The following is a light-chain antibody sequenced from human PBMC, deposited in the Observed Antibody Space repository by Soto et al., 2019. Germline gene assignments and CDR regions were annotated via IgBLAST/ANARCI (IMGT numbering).Light chain of an antibody. Sequence: EIVLTMSPATLSVYHWERATLSCMASQSVNSNYLAWYQQKPGQAPRLLIYGISKRATDIPDRFSGSGSGTEFTLTISSLQPEDFATYYCQQHGQWPITFGQGTRLEIK. J-gene: IGKJ5*01. CDR2: GIS. CDR1: QSVNSN. V-gene: IGKV3D-15*01. CDR3: QQHGQWPIT.